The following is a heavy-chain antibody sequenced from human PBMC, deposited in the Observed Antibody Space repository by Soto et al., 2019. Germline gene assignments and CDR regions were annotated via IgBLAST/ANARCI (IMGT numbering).Heavy chain of an antibody. CDR3: AKGNPYYDILTGYENYYYGMDV. CDR1: GFTFSTYD. J-gene: IGHJ6*02. V-gene: IGHV3-13*01. CDR2: ITTAGET. D-gene: IGHD3-9*01. Sequence: PGGSLRLSCAASGFTFSTYDMQWVRQAPGKGLEWVSAITTAGETFYPDSVKGRFTISRDNSKNTLYLQMNSLRAEDTAVYYCAKGNPYYDILTGYENYYYGMDVWGQGTTVTVSS.